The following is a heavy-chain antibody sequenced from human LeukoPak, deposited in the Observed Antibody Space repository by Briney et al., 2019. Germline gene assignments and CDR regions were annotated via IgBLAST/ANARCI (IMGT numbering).Heavy chain of an antibody. Sequence: GGSLRLSCAASGFTFSSYAMSWVRQAPGKGLEWVSAISSSGATTYYADSVMGRFTISRDNAKNSLYLQMNSLRDEDTAVYYCARVGYAFDIWGQGTMVTVSS. V-gene: IGHV3-23*01. CDR2: ISSSGATT. J-gene: IGHJ3*02. CDR1: GFTFSSYA. CDR3: ARVGYAFDI.